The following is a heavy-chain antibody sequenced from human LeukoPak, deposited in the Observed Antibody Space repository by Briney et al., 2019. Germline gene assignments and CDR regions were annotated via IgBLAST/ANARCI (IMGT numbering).Heavy chain of an antibody. V-gene: IGHV3-11*04. D-gene: IGHD2-2*03. CDR2: ISSSGSTI. CDR1: GFSFSDYY. J-gene: IGHJ4*02. Sequence: GGSLRLSCAASGFSFSDYYMTWIRQAPGKGLEWVSYISSSGSTIYYADSVKGRFTISRGNAKNSLYLQMNSLRAEDTAVYYCASGYCGSISCYASVYWGQGTLVTVSS. CDR3: ASGYCGSISCYASVY.